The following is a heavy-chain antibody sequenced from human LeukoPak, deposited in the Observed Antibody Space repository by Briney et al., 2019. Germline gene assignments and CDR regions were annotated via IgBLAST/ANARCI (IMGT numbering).Heavy chain of an antibody. V-gene: IGHV3-49*04. J-gene: IGHJ4*02. CDR2: IRSKADGGTT. D-gene: IGHD2-15*01. CDR1: GFTFGDYG. Sequence: PGGSLRLSCTGPGFTFGDYGMSWVRQAPGKGREWVGFIRSKADGGTTEYAASVKGRFTISRDDSKSIAYLQMNSLKTEDTAVYYCTRPRYCSGGSCYFDYWGQGTLVTVSS. CDR3: TRPRYCSGGSCYFDY.